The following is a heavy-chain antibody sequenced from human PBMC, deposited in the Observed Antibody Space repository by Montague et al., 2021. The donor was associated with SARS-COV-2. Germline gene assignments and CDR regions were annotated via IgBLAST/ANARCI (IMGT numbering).Heavy chain of an antibody. CDR3: ARHYSATLPAVY. CDR1: GGSISSFY. D-gene: IGHD2-15*01. J-gene: IGHJ4*02. V-gene: IGHV4-59*08. CDR2: ISYSGST. Sequence: SETLSLTCTVSGGSISSFYWSCFRQPPGKGLEWIGYISYSGSTNYNHSPTSRVTMSVDTSKNQFSLKVKSVTAADTAVYYCARHYSATLPAVYWGQGTLVTVSS.